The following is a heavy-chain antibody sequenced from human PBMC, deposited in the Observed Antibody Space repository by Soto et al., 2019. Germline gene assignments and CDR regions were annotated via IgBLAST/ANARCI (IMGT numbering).Heavy chain of an antibody. V-gene: IGHV1-18*01. CDR3: ARAGQYYDASGYYD. CDR1: GYSFVTSG. J-gene: IGHJ4*02. D-gene: IGHD3-22*01. Sequence: QVKLVQSGTEVKKPGASIKVSCKASGYSFVTSGMTWVRQAPGQGLEWMGRISVYNGNTNYDQKLQYRVTMTTDTSTNTAYLEVRNLRSDDTAVYYCARAGQYYDASGYYDWGQGTLVTV. CDR2: ISVYNGNT.